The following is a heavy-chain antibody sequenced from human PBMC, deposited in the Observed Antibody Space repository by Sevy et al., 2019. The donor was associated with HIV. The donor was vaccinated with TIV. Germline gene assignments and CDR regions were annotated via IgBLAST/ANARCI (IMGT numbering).Heavy chain of an antibody. J-gene: IGHJ6*02. CDR1: GFTFSSYA. CDR2: ISYDGSNK. CDR3: ARGGTWNYENGMDV. V-gene: IGHV3-30-3*01. D-gene: IGHD1-7*01. Sequence: GGSLRLSCAASGFTFSSYAMHWVRQAPGKGLEWVAVISYDGSNKYYADSVKGRFTISRDNSKNTLYLQMNRLRAEDTAVYYCARGGTWNYENGMDVWGQGTMVTVSS.